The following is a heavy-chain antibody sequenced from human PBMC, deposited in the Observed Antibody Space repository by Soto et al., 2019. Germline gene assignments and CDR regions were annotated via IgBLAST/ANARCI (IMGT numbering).Heavy chain of an antibody. D-gene: IGHD3-10*01. J-gene: IGHJ4*02. CDR2: IDWDDDK. CDR1: GFSLSTSGMC. Sequence: SGPTLVNPTQTLTLTCTFSGFSLSTSGMCVSWIRQPPGKALEWLARIDWDDDKYYSTSLKTRLTISKDTSKNQVVLTMTNMDPVDTATYYCARIRSGGYYFDYWGQGTLVTVSS. CDR3: ARIRSGGYYFDY. V-gene: IGHV2-70*11.